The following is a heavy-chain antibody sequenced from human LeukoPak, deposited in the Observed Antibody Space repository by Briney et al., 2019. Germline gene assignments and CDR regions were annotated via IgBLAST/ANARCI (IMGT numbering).Heavy chain of an antibody. V-gene: IGHV3-23*01. CDR1: GFIFNSHS. CDR2: ISGSGGST. Sequence: GGSLRLSCAASGFIFNSHSMNWVRQAPGKGLEWVSAISGSGGSTYYADSVKGRFTISRDNSKNTLYLQMNSLRAEDTAVYYCARDGNEYSRFDNNYYYYYYMDVWGKGTTVTVSS. J-gene: IGHJ6*03. CDR3: ARDGNEYSRFDNNYYYYYYMDV. D-gene: IGHD6-6*01.